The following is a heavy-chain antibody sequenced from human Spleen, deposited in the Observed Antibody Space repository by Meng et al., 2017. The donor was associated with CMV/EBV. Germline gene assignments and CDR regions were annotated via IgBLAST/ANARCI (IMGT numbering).Heavy chain of an antibody. J-gene: IGHJ5*02. CDR2: MNPNSGDT. CDR1: YD. CDR3: ARDPRTYYYDSSGFLLSWFDP. V-gene: IGHV1-8*01. D-gene: IGHD3-22*01. Sequence: YDINWVRQATGQGLEWMGWMNPNSGDTGYAQKFQGRVTMTRNTSISTAYMELSSLRSEDTAVYYCARDPRTYYYDSSGFLLSWFDPWGQGTLVTVSS.